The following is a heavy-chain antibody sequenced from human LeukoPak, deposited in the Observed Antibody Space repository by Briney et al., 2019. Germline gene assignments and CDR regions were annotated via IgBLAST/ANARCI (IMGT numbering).Heavy chain of an antibody. CDR3: ARAVDVYTFGYGY. D-gene: IGHD5-18*01. Sequence: GGSLRLSCAASGFTLRTYNMNWVRQAPGKRLEWISYISSSGGNIYFADSVKGRFTVSRDNAKNSLYLHMSSLRDEDTAIYYCARAVDVYTFGYGYWGQGTLVTVSS. CDR2: ISSSGGNI. V-gene: IGHV3-48*02. J-gene: IGHJ4*02. CDR1: GFTLRTYN.